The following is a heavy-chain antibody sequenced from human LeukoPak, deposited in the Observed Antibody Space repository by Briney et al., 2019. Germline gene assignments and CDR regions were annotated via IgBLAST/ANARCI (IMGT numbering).Heavy chain of an antibody. J-gene: IGHJ4*02. V-gene: IGHV4-4*07. CDR2: IYSGGIT. Sequence: SETLSLTCTVSGGSISSFYWSWIRQPAGKGLEWIGRIYSGGITNYSPSLKSRVTMSVDTSNNQFSLELTSMTAADTAVYYCARNPCGGGTCHHYFDYWGQGTLVTVSS. CDR3: ARNPCGGGTCHHYFDY. CDR1: GGSISSFY. D-gene: IGHD2-21*01.